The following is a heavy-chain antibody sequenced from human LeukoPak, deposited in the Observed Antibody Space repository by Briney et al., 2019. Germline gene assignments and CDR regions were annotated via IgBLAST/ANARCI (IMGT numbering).Heavy chain of an antibody. J-gene: IGHJ5*02. D-gene: IGHD2-8*01. CDR3: ARRVYNWFDP. Sequence: SETLSLTCAVYGGSFGGYYWSWIRQPPGKGLEWIGEINHSGSTNYNPSLKSRVTISVDTSKNQFSLKLSSVTAADTAVYYCARRVYNWFDPWGQGTLVTVSS. V-gene: IGHV4-34*01. CDR2: INHSGST. CDR1: GGSFGGYY.